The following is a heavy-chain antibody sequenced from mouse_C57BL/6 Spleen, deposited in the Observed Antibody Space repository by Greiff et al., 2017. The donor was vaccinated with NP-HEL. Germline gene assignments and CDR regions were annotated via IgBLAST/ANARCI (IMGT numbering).Heavy chain of an antibody. Sequence: EVKLMESGGGLVKPGGSLKLSCAASGFTFSSYTMSWVRQTPEKRLEWVATISGGGGNTYYPDSVKGRFTISRDNAKNTLYLQMSSLRSEDTALYYCARHRMGSEYFDYWGQGTTLTVSS. CDR2: ISGGGGNT. J-gene: IGHJ2*01. D-gene: IGHD4-1*01. CDR1: GFTFSSYT. V-gene: IGHV5-9*01. CDR3: ARHRMGSEYFDY.